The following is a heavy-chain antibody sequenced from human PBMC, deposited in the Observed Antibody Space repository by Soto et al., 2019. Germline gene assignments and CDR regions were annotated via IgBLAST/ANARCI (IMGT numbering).Heavy chain of an antibody. CDR2: ISAYNGNT. J-gene: IGHJ3*02. CDR3: ARVSRGGYDILTGYYTKVGAFDI. CDR1: GYTFTSYG. V-gene: IGHV1-18*01. Sequence: QVQLVQSGAEVKKPGASVKVSCKASGYTFTSYGISWVRQAPGQGLEWMGWISAYNGNTNYAQKLQGRVTMTTDTSTSTAYIELRSLRSDDTAVYYCARVSRGGYDILTGYYTKVGAFDIWGQGTMVTVSS. D-gene: IGHD3-9*01.